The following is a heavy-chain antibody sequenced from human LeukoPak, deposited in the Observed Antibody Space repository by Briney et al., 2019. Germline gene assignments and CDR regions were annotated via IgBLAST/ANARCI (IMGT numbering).Heavy chain of an antibody. Sequence: PGGSLRLSCVASGFRFEDYAMPWVRQAPGKALEWVSGISWNSASIRYKDSVKGRFTISRDDAKNSLHLQMNSLRPEDTAVYYCVRAAAGSGWFEAFDIWGQGTMVTVSS. J-gene: IGHJ3*02. CDR2: ISWNSASI. CDR3: VRAAAGSGWFEAFDI. V-gene: IGHV3-9*01. D-gene: IGHD6-19*01. CDR1: GFRFEDYA.